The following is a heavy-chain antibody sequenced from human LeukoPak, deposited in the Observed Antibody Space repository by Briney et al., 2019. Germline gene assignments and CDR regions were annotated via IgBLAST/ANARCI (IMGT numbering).Heavy chain of an antibody. CDR2: IKQDGGEQ. V-gene: IGHV3-7*01. CDR1: GFSFSMFW. Sequence: GGSLRLSCGASGFSFSMFWMTWVRQAPGKGLEWVANIKQDGGEQYYVDSVKGRFTVSRDNAKNSLYLQMNRLRVEDTAVYYCARLADYDYVWGSDFWGQGTLVTVSS. D-gene: IGHD3-16*01. CDR3: ARLADYDYVWGSDF. J-gene: IGHJ4*02.